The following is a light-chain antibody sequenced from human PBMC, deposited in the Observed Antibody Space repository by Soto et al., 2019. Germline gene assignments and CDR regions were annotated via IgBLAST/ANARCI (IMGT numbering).Light chain of an antibody. V-gene: IGKV3-20*01. Sequence: EKALTQSPVTLSLSPGERATLSCRASQSVSSNLAWYQQRPGQAPRLLIYGASTRASGVPDRFSGSGSGTDFTLTISRMEPEDSAVYYCHQYGIVPWTFGQGTKVDIK. J-gene: IGKJ1*01. CDR2: GAS. CDR1: QSVSSN. CDR3: HQYGIVPWT.